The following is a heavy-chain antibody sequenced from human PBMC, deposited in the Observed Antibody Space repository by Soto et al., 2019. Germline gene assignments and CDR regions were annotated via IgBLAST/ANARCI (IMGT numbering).Heavy chain of an antibody. J-gene: IGHJ6*02. V-gene: IGHV3-23*01. D-gene: IGHD3-16*01. Sequence: PGGSLRLSCAASGFTFSSYAMSWVRQAPGKGLEWVSAISGSGGNTYYADSVKGRFTISRDNAKNSLYLQMNSLRAEDTALYYCAKDMGEFGLLADYYYYYYGMDVWGQGTTVTVSS. CDR2: ISGSGGNT. CDR3: AKDMGEFGLLADYYYYYYGMDV. CDR1: GFTFSSYA.